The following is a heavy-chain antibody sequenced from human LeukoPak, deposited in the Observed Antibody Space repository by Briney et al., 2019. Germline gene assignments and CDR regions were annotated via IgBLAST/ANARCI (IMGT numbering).Heavy chain of an antibody. CDR2: ILPIVNTA. Sequence: SVKVSCKASGGSFSSYAVSWVRQAPGQGLEWMGGILPIVNTADYAQKFQGRVTITADESTSTAYMDLSSLRSEDTAVYYCARLTIGDYGDRESGFDYWGQGTLVTVSS. D-gene: IGHD4-17*01. CDR3: ARLTIGDYGDRESGFDY. V-gene: IGHV1-69*13. CDR1: GGSFSSYA. J-gene: IGHJ4*02.